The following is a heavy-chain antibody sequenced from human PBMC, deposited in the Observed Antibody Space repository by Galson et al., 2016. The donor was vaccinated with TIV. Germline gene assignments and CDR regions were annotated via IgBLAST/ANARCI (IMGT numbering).Heavy chain of an antibody. Sequence: SLRLSCAASRFSFHTYWMSWLRQAPGKGLEWVASINDGGSEKDYVDSVKGRFTISRDNAQTSLYLQMDSLRAEDTAVYYCARMLFDIVQAPAATPAGYFDPWGQGTLVTVSS. V-gene: IGHV3-7*01. CDR2: INDGGSEK. CDR1: RFSFHTYW. D-gene: IGHD2-2*01. J-gene: IGHJ5*02. CDR3: ARMLFDIVQAPAATPAGYFDP.